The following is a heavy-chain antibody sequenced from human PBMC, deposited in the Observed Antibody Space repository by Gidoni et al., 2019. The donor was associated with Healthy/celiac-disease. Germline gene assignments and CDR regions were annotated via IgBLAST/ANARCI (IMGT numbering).Heavy chain of an antibody. CDR1: GGSISSSSYY. CDR2: IYYSGST. V-gene: IGHV4-39*01. D-gene: IGHD6-6*01. CDR3: ARRIAARQEVFDY. Sequence: QLQLQESGPGLVKPSETLSLTCTVSGGSISSSSYYWGWIRQPPGKGLEWIGSIYYSGSTYYNPSLKSRVTISVDTSKNQFSLKLSSVTAADTAVYYCARRIAARQEVFDYWGQGTLVTVSS. J-gene: IGHJ4*02.